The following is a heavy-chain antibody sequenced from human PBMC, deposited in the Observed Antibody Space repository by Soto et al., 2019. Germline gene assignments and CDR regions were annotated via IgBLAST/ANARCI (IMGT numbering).Heavy chain of an antibody. CDR3: ARRFGRNFDY. J-gene: IGHJ4*02. CDR2: IYYSGST. CDR1: GGSISSGDYY. D-gene: IGHD3-16*01. V-gene: IGHV4-61*08. Sequence: SETLSLTCTVSGGSISSGDYYWSWIRQPPGKGLEWIGYIYYSGSTNYNPSLKSRVTISVDTSKNQFSLKLSSVTAADTAVYYCARRFGRNFDYWGQGTLVTVSS.